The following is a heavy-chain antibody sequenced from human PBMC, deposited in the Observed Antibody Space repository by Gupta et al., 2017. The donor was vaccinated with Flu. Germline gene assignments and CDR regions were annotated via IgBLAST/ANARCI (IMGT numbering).Heavy chain of an antibody. D-gene: IGHD1/OR15-1a*01. CDR3: ARNRGWEQFDY. V-gene: IGHV3-7*01. CDR2: INQDGSTK. Sequence: EVQLVESGGGLVQPGGSLRLSCAASGFTFSDSWMNWVRQAPGKGLEWVANINQDGSTKKDVDSLKGRFTVSRDNAKKSLDLQMESLRAEDTAVYFGARNRGWEQFDYWGHGTMVTVSS. CDR1: GFTFSDSW. J-gene: IGHJ5*01.